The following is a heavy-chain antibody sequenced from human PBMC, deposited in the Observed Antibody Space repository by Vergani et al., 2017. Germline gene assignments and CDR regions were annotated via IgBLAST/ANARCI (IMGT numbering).Heavy chain of an antibody. CDR1: GYSFTSYW. D-gene: IGHD2/OR15-2a*01. Sequence: EVQLVQSGAEVKKPGESLKISCKGSGYSFTSYWIGWVRQMPGKGLEWMVIISPGDSDTRYSPSFQGQVTISADKSISTAYLQWSSLKASDTAMYYCASNSMAVYYYYGMDVWGQGTTVTVSS. J-gene: IGHJ6*02. CDR2: ISPGDSDT. CDR3: ASNSMAVYYYYGMDV. V-gene: IGHV5-51*01.